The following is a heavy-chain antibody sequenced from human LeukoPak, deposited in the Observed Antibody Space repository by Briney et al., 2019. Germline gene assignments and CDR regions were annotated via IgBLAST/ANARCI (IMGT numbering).Heavy chain of an antibody. J-gene: IGHJ4*02. D-gene: IGHD1-1*01. CDR3: ARLDLDYYFDY. CDR1: GGSISSSNYY. Sequence: PSETLSLTCTVSGGSISSSNYYWGWIRQPPGKGLEWIGSIYYRGGTYYNPSLKSRVTISVDTSKNQFSLNLTSVTAADTAVYYCARLDLDYYFDYWGQGTLVTVSS. CDR2: IYYRGGT. V-gene: IGHV4-39*01.